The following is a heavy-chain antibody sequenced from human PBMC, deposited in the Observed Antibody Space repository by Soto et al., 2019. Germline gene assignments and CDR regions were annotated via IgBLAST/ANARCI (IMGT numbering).Heavy chain of an antibody. CDR3: ERETLLDTAMVHFDY. CDR1: GFTFSSYG. J-gene: IGHJ4*01. D-gene: IGHD5-18*01. V-gene: IGHV3-33*01. Sequence: QVQLVESGGGVVQPGRSLRLSCAASGFTFSSYGMHWVRQAPGKGLERVAVIWYDGSNKYYADSVKGRFTISRDNSKNTLYLQMNSLRAEDTAVYYCERETLLDTAMVHFDYWGHGTLVTVSS. CDR2: IWYDGSNK.